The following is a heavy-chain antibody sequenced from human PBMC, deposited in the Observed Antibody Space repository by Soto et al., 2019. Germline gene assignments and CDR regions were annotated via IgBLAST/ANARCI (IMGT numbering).Heavy chain of an antibody. Sequence: ASVKVSCKASGGTFSSYAISWVRQAPGQGLEWMGGIIPIFGTANYAQKFQGRVTITADESTSTAYMEPSSLRSEDTAVYYCARRAVAGMSPEYFQYWGQGTLVTVSS. J-gene: IGHJ1*01. CDR1: GGTFSSYA. D-gene: IGHD6-19*01. CDR3: ARRAVAGMSPEYFQY. CDR2: IIPIFGTA. V-gene: IGHV1-69*13.